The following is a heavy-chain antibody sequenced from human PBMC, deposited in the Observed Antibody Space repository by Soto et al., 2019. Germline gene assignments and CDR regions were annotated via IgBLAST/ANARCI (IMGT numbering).Heavy chain of an antibody. J-gene: IGHJ5*02. Sequence: SETLSLTCTVSGGSISSYYWSWIRQPAGKGLEWIGRIYTSGSTNYNPSLKSRVTMSVDTSKNQFSLKLSSVTAADTAVYYCARESGYCSSKRCYRFYWLDPCGQGPLVTVSS. CDR3: ARESGYCSSKRCYRFYWLDP. CDR1: GGSISSYY. CDR2: IYTSGST. V-gene: IGHV4-4*07. D-gene: IGHD2-2*02.